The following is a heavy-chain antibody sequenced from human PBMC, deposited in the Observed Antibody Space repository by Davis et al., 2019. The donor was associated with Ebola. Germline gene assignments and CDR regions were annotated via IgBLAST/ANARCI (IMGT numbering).Heavy chain of an antibody. V-gene: IGHV3-23*01. Sequence: GESLKISCTDSVITFSSYAMTWVRQAPGKGLEWVSAISGSGGSTYYADSVKGRLTISRDNSKNTLYLQMNSLRAEDTAVYYCARALGGDWFDPWGQGTLVTVSS. J-gene: IGHJ5*02. CDR1: VITFSSYA. D-gene: IGHD2-21*01. CDR2: ISGSGGST. CDR3: ARALGGDWFDP.